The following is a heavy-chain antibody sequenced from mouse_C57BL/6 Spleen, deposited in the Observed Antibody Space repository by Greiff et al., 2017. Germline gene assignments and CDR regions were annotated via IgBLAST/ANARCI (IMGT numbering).Heavy chain of an antibody. D-gene: IGHD1-1*01. V-gene: IGHV5-17*01. CDR3: ARTSPRHGSWYFDV. Sequence: EVQLQQSGGGLVKPGGSLKLSCAASGFTFSDYGMHWVRQAPEKGLEWVAYICSGSSTIYYADTVKGRFTISRDNAKNTLYLQMTRLRSEDTAMYYGARTSPRHGSWYFDVWGTGTTVTVSS. J-gene: IGHJ1*03. CDR2: ICSGSSTI. CDR1: GFTFSDYG.